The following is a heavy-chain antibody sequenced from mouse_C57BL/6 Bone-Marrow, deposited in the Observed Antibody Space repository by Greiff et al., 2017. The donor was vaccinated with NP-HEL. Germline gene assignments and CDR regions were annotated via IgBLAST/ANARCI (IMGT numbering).Heavy chain of an antibody. D-gene: IGHD4-1*01. Sequence: QVQLQQSGPELVKPGASVKISCKASGYAFSSSWMNWVKQRPGKGLEWIGRIYPGDGDTNYNGKFKGKATLTADKSSSTAYMQLSSLTSEDSAVYFCARDWDGDLDYWGQGTTLTVSS. CDR1: GYAFSSSW. CDR3: ARDWDGDLDY. CDR2: IYPGDGDT. V-gene: IGHV1-82*01. J-gene: IGHJ2*01.